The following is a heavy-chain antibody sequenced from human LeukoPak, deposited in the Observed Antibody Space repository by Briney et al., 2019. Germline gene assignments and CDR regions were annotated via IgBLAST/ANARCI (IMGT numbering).Heavy chain of an antibody. D-gene: IGHD6-13*01. CDR1: GFTFSSYS. CDR3: ARGAGIAGGSYFDY. J-gene: IGHJ4*02. V-gene: IGHV3-21*01. Sequence: GGSLRLSCAASGFTFSSYSMNWVRQAPGKGLEWVSSISVSSNYIYYAHSLKGRLTISRDNAKNSLYLQMNSLRADDKAVYFCARGAGIAGGSYFDYWGQGTLVTVSS. CDR2: ISVSSNYI.